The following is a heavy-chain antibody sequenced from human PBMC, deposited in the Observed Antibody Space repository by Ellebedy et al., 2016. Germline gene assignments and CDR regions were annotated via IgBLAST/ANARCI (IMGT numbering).Heavy chain of an antibody. CDR1: GFTFSSYG. J-gene: IGHJ4*02. V-gene: IGHV3-33*08. Sequence: GESLKISCAASGFTFSSYGMHWVRQAPGKGLEWVAVIWYDGSNKYYADSVKGRFTISRDNAKNTLYLQMNSLRAEDSAVYYCARDQSTAGPTTCVYWGQGTLVTVSS. CDR2: IWYDGSNK. D-gene: IGHD1-1*01. CDR3: ARDQSTAGPTTCVY.